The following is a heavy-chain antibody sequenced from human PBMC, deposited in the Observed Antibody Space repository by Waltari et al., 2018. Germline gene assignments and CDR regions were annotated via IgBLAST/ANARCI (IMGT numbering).Heavy chain of an antibody. V-gene: IGHV4-31*03. CDR2: IDNSGNT. CDR1: GASISTAGYH. CDR3: AAGQRFGEVGIPPLHY. D-gene: IGHD3-10*01. Sequence: QVQLLESGPGLVKPSQTLSLTCTVSGASISTAGYHSTWIRQQPGKGLEWIGYIDNSGNTYYNMSLKSRITVSGDTSKSQFSLRMTSVTTADTAVYFCAAGQRFGEVGIPPLHYWGPGTLVTVSS. J-gene: IGHJ4*02.